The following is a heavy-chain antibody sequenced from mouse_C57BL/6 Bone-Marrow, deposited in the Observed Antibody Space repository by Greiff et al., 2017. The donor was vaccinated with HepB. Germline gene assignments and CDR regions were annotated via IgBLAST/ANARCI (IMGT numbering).Heavy chain of an antibody. J-gene: IGHJ4*01. CDR3: ARHGGEMDY. Sequence: EVQLVESGGGLVQPGGSLKLSCAASGFTFSDYYMYWVRQTPEKRLEWVAYISNGGGSTYYPDTVKGRFTISRDNAKNTLYLQMSRLKSEDTAMYYCARHGGEMDYWGQGTSVTVSS. CDR1: GFTFSDYY. V-gene: IGHV5-12*01. CDR2: ISNGGGST.